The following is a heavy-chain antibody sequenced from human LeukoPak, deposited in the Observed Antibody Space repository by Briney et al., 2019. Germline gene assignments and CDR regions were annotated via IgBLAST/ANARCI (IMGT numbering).Heavy chain of an antibody. Sequence: GGSLRLSCAASGFTVSSNYMSWVRQAPGKGLEWVSVIYSGGSTYYADSVKGRFTISRDIAKSSLYLQMNSLRAEDTAVYYCAREEYGDSHAFDIWGQGTMVTVSS. D-gene: IGHD4-17*01. CDR2: IYSGGST. V-gene: IGHV3-53*01. CDR1: GFTVSSNY. J-gene: IGHJ3*02. CDR3: AREEYGDSHAFDI.